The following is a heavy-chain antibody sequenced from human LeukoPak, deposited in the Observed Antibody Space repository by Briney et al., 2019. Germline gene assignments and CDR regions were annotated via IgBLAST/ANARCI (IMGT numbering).Heavy chain of an antibody. J-gene: IGHJ3*02. CDR1: GGSISSGDYY. D-gene: IGHD3-10*01. Sequence: SQTLSLTCTVSGGSISSGDYYWSWIRQPPGKGLEWIGYIYYSGSTYYNPSLKSRVTISVDTSKNQFSLKLSSVTAADTAVYYCATRLLWFGELSDAFDIWGQGTMVTVSS. CDR2: IYYSGST. CDR3: ATRLLWFGELSDAFDI. V-gene: IGHV4-30-4*01.